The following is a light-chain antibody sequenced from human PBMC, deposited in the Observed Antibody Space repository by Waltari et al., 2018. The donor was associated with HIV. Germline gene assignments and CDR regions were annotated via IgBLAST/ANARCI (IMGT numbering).Light chain of an antibody. V-gene: IGLV3-27*01. CDR3: YSAGDHDVV. J-gene: IGLJ2*01. CDR2: EDI. Sequence: SYELTQPSSVSVSPGQTASITCSGDILAKKKYGRWFQQKPGQAPVVVIYEDIERPSGIPERFSGSSSGTTVTLTITGAHVEEDADYYCYSAGDHDVVFGGGTKLTVL. CDR1: ILAKKKY.